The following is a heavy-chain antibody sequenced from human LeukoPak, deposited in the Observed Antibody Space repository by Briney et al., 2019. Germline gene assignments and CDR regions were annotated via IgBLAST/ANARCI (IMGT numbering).Heavy chain of an antibody. CDR2: IYYSGST. D-gene: IGHD4-11*01. CDR1: GGAISSYY. CDR3: ARVGAPPSNYRYYYYYMDV. V-gene: IGHV4-59*01. Sequence: PSETLSLTXTVSGGAISSYYWSWIRQPPGKGLEWIEYIYYSGSTNYNPSLKSRVTISVDTSKNQFSLKLSSVTAADTAVYYCARVGAPPSNYRYYYYYMDVWGKGTTVTVSS. J-gene: IGHJ6*03.